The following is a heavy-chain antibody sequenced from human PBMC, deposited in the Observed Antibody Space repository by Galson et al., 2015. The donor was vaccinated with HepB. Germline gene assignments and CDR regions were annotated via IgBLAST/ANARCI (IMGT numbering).Heavy chain of an antibody. V-gene: IGHV4-34*01. CDR3: ARGRRGINLLQGVTGLYMDV. J-gene: IGHJ6*03. CDR2: ISHRGST. Sequence: SETLSLTCAVYGGSFSGYYWSWIRQSPGKGLEWIGEISHRGSTNYNPSLKSRVTISVDTSKNQFSLKLNSVTAADTAMYYCARGRRGINLLQGVTGLYMDVWGKGTTVTVSS. D-gene: IGHD3-10*01. CDR1: GGSFSGYY.